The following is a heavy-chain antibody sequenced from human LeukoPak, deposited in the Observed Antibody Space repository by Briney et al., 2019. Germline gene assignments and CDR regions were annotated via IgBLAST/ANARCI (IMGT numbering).Heavy chain of an antibody. CDR1: GFTFSSNA. D-gene: IGHD3-22*01. J-gene: IGHJ4*02. CDR2: ISGSGGST. Sequence: PGGSLRLSCAASGFTFSSNAMSWVRQAPGKGLEWVSAISGSGGSTYYADSVKGRFTISRDNSKNTLYLQMNSLRAEDTAVYYCARTGRGITMIVVVILDYWGQGTLVTVSS. CDR3: ARTGRGITMIVVVILDY. V-gene: IGHV3-23*01.